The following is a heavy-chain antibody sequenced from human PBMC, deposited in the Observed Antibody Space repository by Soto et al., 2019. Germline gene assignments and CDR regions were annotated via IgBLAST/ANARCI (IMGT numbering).Heavy chain of an antibody. CDR1: GYTFTGYY. Sequence: ASVKVSFKASGYTFTGYYMHWVRQAPGQGLEWMGWINPNSGGTNYAQKFQGRVTMTRDTSISTAYMELSRLRSDDTAVYYCARAGTKYSSSSGVDYWGQGTLVTVSS. J-gene: IGHJ4*02. V-gene: IGHV1-2*02. D-gene: IGHD6-6*01. CDR3: ARAGTKYSSSSGVDY. CDR2: INPNSGGT.